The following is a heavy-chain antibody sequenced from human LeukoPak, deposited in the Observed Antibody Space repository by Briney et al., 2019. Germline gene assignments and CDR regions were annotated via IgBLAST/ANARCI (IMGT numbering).Heavy chain of an antibody. CDR3: ATVPLEYGTATYFDY. V-gene: IGHV4-59*01. CDR2: ICDSGST. D-gene: IGHD6-6*01. CDR1: GGSISNYC. Sequence: SETLSLTCTVSGGSISNYCWSWIRQPPGEGLEWIGYICDSGSTNSNPSLRSRVTISVDTSNNQFSLKLSSVTAADTAMYFCATVPLEYGTATYFDYWGQGTLVTVSS. J-gene: IGHJ4*02.